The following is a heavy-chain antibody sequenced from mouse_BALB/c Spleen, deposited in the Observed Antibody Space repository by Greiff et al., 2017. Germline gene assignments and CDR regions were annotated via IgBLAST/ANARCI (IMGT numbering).Heavy chain of an antibody. Sequence: EVQLVESGGGLVQPGGSRKLSCAASGFTFSSFGMHWVRQAPEKGLEWVAYISSGSSTIYYADTVKGRFTISRDNPKNTLFLQMTSLRSEDTAMYYCARYGSSYWYFDVWGAGTTVTVSS. CDR1: GFTFSSFG. D-gene: IGHD1-1*01. CDR2: ISSGSSTI. CDR3: ARYGSSYWYFDV. J-gene: IGHJ1*01. V-gene: IGHV5-17*02.